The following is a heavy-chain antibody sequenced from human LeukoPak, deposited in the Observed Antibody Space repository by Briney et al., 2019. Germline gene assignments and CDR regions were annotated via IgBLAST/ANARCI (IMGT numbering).Heavy chain of an antibody. CDR2: IHPSSGSA. CDR1: GYTFTTYY. J-gene: IGHJ5*02. D-gene: IGHD6-6*01. V-gene: IGHV1-46*01. Sequence: GASVKVSCKASGYTFTTYYIHWVRQAPGQGLEWMGIIHPSSGSAASAQKFQGRLTMTRDTTTSTVYMELSSLTSEDTAVYYCARDRESSSLADPWGQGTLVTVS. CDR3: ARDRESSSLADP.